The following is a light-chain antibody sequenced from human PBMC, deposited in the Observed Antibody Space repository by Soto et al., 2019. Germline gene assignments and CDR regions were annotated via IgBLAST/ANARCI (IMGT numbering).Light chain of an antibody. CDR1: QSVSSN. CDR3: QQYNNWPLT. CDR2: GAS. J-gene: IGKJ1*01. Sequence: VLTQSPSTLSLSPGERATLSCRASQSVSSNLAWYQQKPGQAPRLLIYGASTRATGIPVRFSGSGSWTEFSLTISSLQSEDFAVYYCQQYNNWPLTFGQGPKVDIK. V-gene: IGKV3-15*01.